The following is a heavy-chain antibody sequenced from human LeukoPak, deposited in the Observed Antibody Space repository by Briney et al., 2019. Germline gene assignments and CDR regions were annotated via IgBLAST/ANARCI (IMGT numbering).Heavy chain of an antibody. CDR1: GGSVDSGSYY. J-gene: IGHJ3*02. CDR2: IYYSGDT. D-gene: IGHD2/OR15-2a*01. V-gene: IGHV4-39*07. CDR3: ARRAPFPSRPDAFDI. Sequence: SETLSLTCTVSGGSVDSGSYYWGWIRQSPGKGLEWIGSIYYSGDTYYNPSLKSRVTISVDTSKNQFSLKLSSVTAADTAVYYCARRAPFPSRPDAFDIWGQGTMVTVSS.